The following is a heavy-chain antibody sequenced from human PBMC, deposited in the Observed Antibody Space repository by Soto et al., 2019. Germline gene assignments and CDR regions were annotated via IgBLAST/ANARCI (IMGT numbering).Heavy chain of an antibody. CDR2: ISGSGGST. CDR3: AKDLEGSGSYYNGFVY. V-gene: IGHV3-23*01. D-gene: IGHD3-10*01. CDR1: GFTFSSYA. Sequence: PGGSLRLSCAASGFTFSSYAMSWVRQAPGKGLEWVSAISGSGGSTYYADSVKGRFTISRDNSKNTLYLQMNSLRAEDTAVYYCAKDLEGSGSYYNGFVYWGQGTLVTVSS. J-gene: IGHJ4*02.